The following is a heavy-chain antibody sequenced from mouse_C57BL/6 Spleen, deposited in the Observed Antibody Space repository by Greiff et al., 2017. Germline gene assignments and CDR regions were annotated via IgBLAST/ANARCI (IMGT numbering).Heavy chain of an antibody. CDR1: GYTFTDYN. V-gene: IGHV1-18*01. D-gene: IGHD1-1*01. J-gene: IGHJ3*01. Sequence: EVKLQESGPELVKPGASVKIPCKASGYTFTDYNMDWVKQSHGKSLEWIGDINPNNGGTIYNQKFKGKATLTVDKSSSTAYMELRSLTSEDTAVYYCARGDYGPAWFAYWGQGTLVTVSA. CDR2: INPNNGGT. CDR3: ARGDYGPAWFAY.